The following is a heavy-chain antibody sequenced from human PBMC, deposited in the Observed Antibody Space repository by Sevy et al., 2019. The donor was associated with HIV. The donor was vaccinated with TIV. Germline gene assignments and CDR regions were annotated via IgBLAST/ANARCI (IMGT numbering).Heavy chain of an antibody. CDR3: AGENYYDSDGYRFDY. CDR2: ISSSSSDI. D-gene: IGHD3-22*01. V-gene: IGHV3-21*01. CDR1: GFIFSNYN. J-gene: IGHJ4*02. Sequence: GGSLRLSCAASGFIFSNYNMTWVRQAPGKGLEWVSSISSSSSDIYYADSVKGRFTISRDNAKNSLYLQMNSLRAEDTAVYYCAGENYYDSDGYRFDYWGQGTMVTVSS.